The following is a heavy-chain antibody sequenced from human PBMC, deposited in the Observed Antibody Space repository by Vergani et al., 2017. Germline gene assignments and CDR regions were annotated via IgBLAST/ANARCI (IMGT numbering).Heavy chain of an antibody. J-gene: IGHJ4*02. CDR2: IRYDGSNK. D-gene: IGHD3-10*01. V-gene: IGHV3-30*02. CDR3: AKDGLAYGSGSWYY. CDR1: GFSFSSFG. Sequence: QVQLVETGGGVVQPGGSLRLYCATSGFSFSSFGMHWVRQAPGKGLEWVTFIRYDGSNKYYADSVKGRFTISRDNSKNTVYLQMNSLRTGDTAVYYCAKDGLAYGSGSWYYWGRGTLVTVSS.